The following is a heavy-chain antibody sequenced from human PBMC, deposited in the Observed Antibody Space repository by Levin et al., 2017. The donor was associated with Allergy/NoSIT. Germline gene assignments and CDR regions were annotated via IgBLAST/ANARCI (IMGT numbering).Heavy chain of an antibody. Sequence: ASVKVSCKAYGYNFNDYFLHWMRQAPGQGLEWVGWINPKSGDTKNAQKFQGRVTMTRDTSITTTYMDLTSLTSDDTAVYFCAAGTNGTTGWFHPWGQGTQVIVSS. CDR2: INPKSGDT. V-gene: IGHV1-2*02. J-gene: IGHJ5*02. D-gene: IGHD1-1*01. CDR3: AAGTNGTTGWFHP. CDR1: GYNFNDYF.